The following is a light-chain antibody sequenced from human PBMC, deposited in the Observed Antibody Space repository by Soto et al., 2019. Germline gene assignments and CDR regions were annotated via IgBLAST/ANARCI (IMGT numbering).Light chain of an antibody. Sequence: QSVLTQPASVSGSPGQSITISCTGTSNDIGGYNFVSWYQQHPGKAPKLIIYGNSNRPSGVPDRFSGSKSGTSASLAITGLQAEDEADYYCQSYDSSLSGGVFGGGTKLTVL. CDR1: SNDIGGYNF. CDR2: GNS. CDR3: QSYDSSLSGGV. J-gene: IGLJ3*02. V-gene: IGLV2-14*03.